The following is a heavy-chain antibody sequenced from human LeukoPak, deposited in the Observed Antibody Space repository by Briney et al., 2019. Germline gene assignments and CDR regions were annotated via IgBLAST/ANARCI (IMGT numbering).Heavy chain of an antibody. CDR3: ARARRVGWELPDY. J-gene: IGHJ4*02. V-gene: IGHV4-59*01. CDR1: GGSISSYY. Sequence: PSETLSLTCTVSGGSISSYYWSWIRQPPGKGLEWIGYIYYSGSTNYNPSLKSRVTISVDTSKNQFSLKLSSVTAADTAVYYCARARRVGWELPDYWGQGTLVTVSS. D-gene: IGHD1-26*01. CDR2: IYYSGST.